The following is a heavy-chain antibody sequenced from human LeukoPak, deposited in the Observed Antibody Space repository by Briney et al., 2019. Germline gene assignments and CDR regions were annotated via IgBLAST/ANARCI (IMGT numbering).Heavy chain of an antibody. CDR2: INPNSGGT. D-gene: IGHD4-17*01. CDR1: GGTFSSYA. Sequence: VASVKVSCKASGGTFSSYAISWVRQAPGQGLEWMGWINPNSGGTNYAQKFQGRVTMTRDTSISTAYMELSRLRSDDTAKYFCARGEGTVTTKSWFDPWGQGTLVTVSS. CDR3: ARGEGTVTTKSWFDP. V-gene: IGHV1-2*02. J-gene: IGHJ5*02.